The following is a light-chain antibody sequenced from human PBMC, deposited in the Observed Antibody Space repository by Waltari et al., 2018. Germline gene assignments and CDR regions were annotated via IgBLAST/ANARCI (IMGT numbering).Light chain of an antibody. CDR2: GNS. CDR3: QSFDSSLSVV. V-gene: IGLV1-40*01. CDR1: TSNIGADYD. Sequence: QSVLTPPPSVSGAPGQRVTIPCPGSTSNIGADYDVHWYQQRPGTAPKLLIYGNSNRPSGVPDRFSGSKSGTSASLAITGLQAEDEADYYCQSFDSSLSVVFGGGTKLTVV. J-gene: IGLJ2*01.